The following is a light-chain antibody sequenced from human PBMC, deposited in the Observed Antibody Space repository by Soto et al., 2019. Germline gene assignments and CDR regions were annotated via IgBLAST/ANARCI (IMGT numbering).Light chain of an antibody. J-gene: IGKJ4*01. CDR2: DAS. V-gene: IGKV1-5*01. Sequence: IQMAQSPSTLSASVGVRVTIACWASQSISSWLAWYQQKPGKAPKLLIYDASSLESGVPSRFSGSGSGTEFTLTISSLQPDDFATYYCQQYNSYPLTFGGGTKVDIK. CDR3: QQYNSYPLT. CDR1: QSISSW.